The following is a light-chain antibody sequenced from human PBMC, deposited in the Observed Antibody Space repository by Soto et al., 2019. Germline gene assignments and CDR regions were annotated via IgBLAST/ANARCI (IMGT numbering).Light chain of an antibody. CDR2: DVT. CDR3: CSFAGSYVV. V-gene: IGLV2-11*01. CDR1: YSDIGIYDY. Sequence: QSVLTQPRSVSGSPGQSVTISCTGSYSDIGIYDYVSWYQNHPGIAPKLIIFDVTKRPSGVPDRFSGSKSGTTASLTISGLQAEDEADYYCCSFAGSYVVFGGGTKVTVL. J-gene: IGLJ2*01.